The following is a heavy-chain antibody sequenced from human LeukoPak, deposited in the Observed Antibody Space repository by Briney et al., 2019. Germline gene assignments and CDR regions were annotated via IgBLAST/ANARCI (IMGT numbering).Heavy chain of an antibody. CDR2: IYYSGNT. D-gene: IGHD3-16*01. Sequence: SETLSLTCTVSGSSISSGGYYWGWIRQPPGKGLEWIGSIYYSGNTYYNPSLKSRVTISVDTSKNQFSLKLSSVTAADTAVYYCASPGGGPTDYWGQGTLVTVSS. V-gene: IGHV4-39*01. J-gene: IGHJ4*02. CDR1: GSSISSGGYY. CDR3: ASPGGGPTDY.